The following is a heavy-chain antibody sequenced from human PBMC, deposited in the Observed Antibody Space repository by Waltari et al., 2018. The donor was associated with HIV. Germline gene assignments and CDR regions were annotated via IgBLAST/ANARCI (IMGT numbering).Heavy chain of an antibody. CDR2: IKEDGSER. CDR3: ARLQWATQNLDF. CDR1: WFTIGRPW. D-gene: IGHD6-19*01. V-gene: IGHV3-7*01. Sequence: EVQVVESGGSPVRVGGPWRLSCHGSWFTIGRPWLSCVRRAAGGGLEWVANIKEDGSERSYVESVKGRFIISRDNAKNSLFLQMYGLGAEDTGVYYCARLQWATQNLDFWGQGTLVTVSS. J-gene: IGHJ4*02.